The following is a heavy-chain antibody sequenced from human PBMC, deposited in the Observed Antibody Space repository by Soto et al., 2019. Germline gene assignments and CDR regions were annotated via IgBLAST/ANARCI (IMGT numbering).Heavy chain of an antibody. Sequence: SLRLSCAASGFTFSTYWMHWVRQAPGKGLVWDSRIKSDGSSTTYADSVKGRFTISRDNAKNTLYLQMNSLRVEDTAVYYCARSDWFDPWGQGTLVTVSS. CDR1: GFTFSTYW. V-gene: IGHV3-74*01. J-gene: IGHJ5*02. CDR3: ARSDWFDP. CDR2: IKSDGSST.